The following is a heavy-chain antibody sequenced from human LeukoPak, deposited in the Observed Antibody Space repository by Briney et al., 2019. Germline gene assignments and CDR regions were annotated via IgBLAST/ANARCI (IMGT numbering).Heavy chain of an antibody. Sequence: SETLSLTCTVSGDSISSYYWSWVRQPPGKGLEWIGYIYYGGSTKYSPSPMSRVTISVDTSKNRFSLKLSSVTAADTAVYYCARDECSGGSCYSGYWGQGTLVTVSS. CDR2: IYYGGST. CDR3: ARDECSGGSCYSGY. J-gene: IGHJ4*02. CDR1: GDSISSYY. V-gene: IGHV4-59*01. D-gene: IGHD2-15*01.